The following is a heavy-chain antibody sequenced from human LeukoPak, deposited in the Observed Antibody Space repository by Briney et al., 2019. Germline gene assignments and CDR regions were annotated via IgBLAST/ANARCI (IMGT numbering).Heavy chain of an antibody. CDR1: GFTFSSYA. J-gene: IGHJ3*02. D-gene: IGHD3-22*01. CDR2: ISYDGSSK. CDR3: ARAGYDSSGYFESGAFDI. Sequence: PGGSLRLSCAASGFTFSSYAMHWVRQAPGKGLEWVAVISYDGSSKYYADSVKGRFTISRDNSKNTLYLQMNSLRAEDTAVYYCARAGYDSSGYFESGAFDIWGQGTMVTVSS. V-gene: IGHV3-30-3*01.